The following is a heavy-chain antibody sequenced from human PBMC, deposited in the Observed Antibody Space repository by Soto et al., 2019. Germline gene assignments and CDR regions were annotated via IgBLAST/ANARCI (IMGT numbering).Heavy chain of an antibody. D-gene: IGHD7-27*01. J-gene: IGHJ6*03. V-gene: IGHV3-48*01. Sequence: SLRLSCATSGFILSDCAMNWVRQAPGKGLEWVSYISSSSSVIDYADSVKGRFTVSRDNARNSLYLQMNSLRAEDTAVYYCARDLSWGSNWYYYMDIWGKGTTVTVSS. CDR1: GFILSDCA. CDR2: ISSSSSVI. CDR3: ARDLSWGSNWYYYMDI.